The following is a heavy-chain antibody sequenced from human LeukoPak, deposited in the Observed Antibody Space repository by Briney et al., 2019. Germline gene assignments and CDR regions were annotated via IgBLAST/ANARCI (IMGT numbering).Heavy chain of an antibody. J-gene: IGHJ5*02. CDR1: GSTFSTYS. D-gene: IGHD1-1*01. V-gene: IGHV3-48*02. CDR3: ARGAIAGRGDNWFWFDP. Sequence: PGGSLRLSCAAPGSTFSTYSMNWVRQAPGKGLERVSYISSRSSTIYYADSVKGRFAISRDNAKNSLYLQMNRLRDEDTAVYYCARGAIAGRGDNWFWFDPWGQGTLVTVSS. CDR2: ISSRSSTI.